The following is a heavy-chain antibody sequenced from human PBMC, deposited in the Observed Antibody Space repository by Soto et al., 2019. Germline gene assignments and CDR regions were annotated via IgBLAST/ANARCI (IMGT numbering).Heavy chain of an antibody. V-gene: IGHV3-30-3*01. D-gene: IGHD6-6*01. J-gene: IGHJ4*02. CDR2: ISYDGSNK. CDR1: GFTFSSYA. Sequence: GGSLRLSCAASGFTFSSYAMHWVRQAPGKGLEWVAVISYDGSNKYYADSVKGRFTISRDNSKNTLYLQMNSLRAEDTAVYYCATAKISSSSGWGQGTLVTVSS. CDR3: ATAKISSSSG.